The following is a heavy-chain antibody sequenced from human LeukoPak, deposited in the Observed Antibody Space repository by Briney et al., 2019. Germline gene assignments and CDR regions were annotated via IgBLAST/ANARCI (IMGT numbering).Heavy chain of an antibody. V-gene: IGHV1-69*05. Sequence: ASVKVSCKASGYTFSDYYLHWVRLAPGQGLEWMGRIIPIFGTANYAQKFQGRVTITTDESTSTAYMELSSLRSEDTAVYYCARANQLLFKWFDPWGQGTLVTVSS. CDR2: IIPIFGTA. CDR3: ARANQLLFKWFDP. D-gene: IGHD2-2*01. J-gene: IGHJ5*02. CDR1: GYTFSDYY.